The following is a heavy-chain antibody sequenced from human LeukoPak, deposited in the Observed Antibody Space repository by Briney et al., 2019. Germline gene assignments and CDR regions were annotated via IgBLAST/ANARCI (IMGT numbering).Heavy chain of an antibody. CDR3: ARGVQESPATIRSWFDP. Sequence: SETPSLTCAVYGGSFSGYYWSWIRQPPGKGLEWIGEINHSGSTNYNASLKCRVTISVDTSKNQFSLKLSSVTAADTAVYSCARGVQESPATIRSWFDPWGQGTLVTASS. V-gene: IGHV4-34*01. CDR1: GGSFSGYY. D-gene: IGHD5-12*01. CDR2: INHSGST. J-gene: IGHJ5*02.